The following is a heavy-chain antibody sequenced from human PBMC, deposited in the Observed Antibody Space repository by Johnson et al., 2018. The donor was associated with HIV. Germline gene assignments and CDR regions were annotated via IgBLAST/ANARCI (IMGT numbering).Heavy chain of an antibody. D-gene: IGHD3-22*01. CDR3: ARATFDYELSGYLTRPRAFDM. J-gene: IGHJ3*02. CDR1: GFTFSIYS. Sequence: QVQLVESGGGVVQPGRSLRLSCAASGFTFSIYSMHWVRQAPGKGLEWVAIISYDGTNEYYADSVQGRFTISRDNSKNTLYLQMNSLRTEYTAVYHCARATFDYELSGYLTRPRAFDMWGQGTMVTVSS. V-gene: IGHV3-30-3*01. CDR2: ISYDGTNE.